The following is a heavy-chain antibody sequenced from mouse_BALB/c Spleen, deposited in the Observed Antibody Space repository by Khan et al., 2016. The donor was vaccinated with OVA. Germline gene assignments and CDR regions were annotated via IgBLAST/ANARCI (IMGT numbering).Heavy chain of an antibody. CDR3: ARDYDYHYYAMDY. V-gene: IGHV3-2*02. D-gene: IGHD2-4*01. CDR2: ISYSGST. J-gene: IGHJ4*01. Sequence: VQLQESGPGLVKPSQSLSLTCTVTGYSITSDYAWNWIRQFPGNQLEWMGFISYSGSTSYNPPLKSRISITRDTSKNQFFLQLNSVTTEDTATYYCARDYDYHYYAMDYWGQGTSVTVSS. CDR1: GYSITSDYA.